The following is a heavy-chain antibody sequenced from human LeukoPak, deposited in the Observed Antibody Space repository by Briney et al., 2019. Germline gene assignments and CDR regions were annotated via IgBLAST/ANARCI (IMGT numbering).Heavy chain of an antibody. CDR1: GGSVSSGSYY. J-gene: IGHJ6*02. Sequence: SETLSLTCTVSGGSVSSGSYYWSWIRQPPGKGLEWIGFIYYSGSSDYDPSLKSRVTTSVDTSKNQFSLKLSSVTAADTAVYYCARAGYCSSTSCPSDYYYGMDVWGQGTTVTVSS. CDR3: ARAGYCSSTSCPSDYYYGMDV. D-gene: IGHD2-2*01. V-gene: IGHV4-61*01. CDR2: IYYSGSS.